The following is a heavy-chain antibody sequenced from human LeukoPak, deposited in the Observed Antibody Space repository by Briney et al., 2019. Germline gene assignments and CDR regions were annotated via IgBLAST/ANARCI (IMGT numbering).Heavy chain of an antibody. J-gene: IGHJ4*02. D-gene: IGHD7-27*01. Sequence: GGSLRLSCAAYGFTFSSYTMSWVRQAPGKGLEWVSTITTSDGNTYYADSVKGRFTVSRDNSKNTLFLQMNSLRAEDTAVYYCAKDGGLWVSAHWGDSWGRGTLVTVSS. CDR2: ITTSDGNT. CDR1: GFTFSSYT. CDR3: AKDGGLWVSAHWGDS. V-gene: IGHV3-23*01.